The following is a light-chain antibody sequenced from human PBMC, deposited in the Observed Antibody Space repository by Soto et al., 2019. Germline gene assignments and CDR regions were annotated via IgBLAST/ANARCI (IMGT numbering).Light chain of an antibody. J-gene: IGLJ1*01. CDR2: EVS. CDR3: YSYRGYYTRV. CDR1: ISDVGGYNF. V-gene: IGLV2-14*01. Sequence: QAALTQPAWVSGSPGQSITISCTGTISDVGGYNFVSWYQQHPGRAPKLLIYEVSRRPSGVSNRFSGSKSGDTASLTISGLQAEDEADYYCYSYRGYYTRVFGTGTKVTVL.